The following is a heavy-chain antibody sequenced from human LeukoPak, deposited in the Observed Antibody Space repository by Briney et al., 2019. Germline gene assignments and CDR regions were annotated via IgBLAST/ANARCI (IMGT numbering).Heavy chain of an antibody. CDR2: ISGSGGST. CDR1: GVTFSIYA. CDR3: AKAGQQLVSIVFDY. J-gene: IGHJ4*02. Sequence: GGSLRLSCAASGVTFSIYAMSWVRQAPGKGLEWVSAISGSGGSTYYADSVKGRFTISRDNSKNALYLQMNSMRAEDTAVYFCAKAGQQLVSIVFDYWGQGTLVTVSS. V-gene: IGHV3-23*01. D-gene: IGHD6-13*01.